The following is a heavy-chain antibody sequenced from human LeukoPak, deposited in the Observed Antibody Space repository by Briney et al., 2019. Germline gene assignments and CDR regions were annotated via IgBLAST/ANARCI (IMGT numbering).Heavy chain of an antibody. CDR3: ASGYSYGYGRFDY. CDR2: ITHSGST. Sequence: PSETLSLTCTVSGASINTASYYWNWIRQPPEKGLEWIGHITHSGSTYYNPSLKSRLTVSIDRSRNQFSLKVTSVTAADTAVYYCASGYSYGYGRFDYWGQGTLVTISS. V-gene: IGHV4-30-2*01. J-gene: IGHJ4*02. D-gene: IGHD5-18*01. CDR1: GASINTASYY.